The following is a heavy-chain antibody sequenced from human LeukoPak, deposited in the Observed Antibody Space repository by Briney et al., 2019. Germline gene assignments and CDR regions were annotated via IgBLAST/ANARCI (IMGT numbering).Heavy chain of an antibody. D-gene: IGHD3-3*01. CDR1: GFTFSSYA. CDR2: ISGGSNNI. V-gene: IGHV3-23*01. CDR3: AKDQGTAIFGMIIPDWYFDL. J-gene: IGHJ2*01. Sequence: GGSLRLSCAASGFTFSSYAMNWVRQAPGKGLEWVSSISGGSNNIKYAGSVKGRFTTSRDNSQNTLYLQMNSLSADDTAVYYCAKDQGTAIFGMIIPDWYFDLWGRGTLVTVSS.